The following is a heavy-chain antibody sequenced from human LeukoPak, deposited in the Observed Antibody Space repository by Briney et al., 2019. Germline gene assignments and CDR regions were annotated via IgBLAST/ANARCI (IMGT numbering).Heavy chain of an antibody. CDR3: AREKPYYYDSSGYGPGDDAFDI. CDR2: IYTSGST. J-gene: IGHJ3*02. V-gene: IGHV4-61*02. D-gene: IGHD3-22*01. Sequence: SETLSLTCTVSGGSISSGSYYWSWIRQPAGKGLEWIGRIYTSGSTNYNPSLKSRVTISVDTSKNQFSLKLSSVTAADTAVYYCAREKPYYYDSSGYGPGDDAFDIWGQGTMVTVSS. CDR1: GGSISSGSYY.